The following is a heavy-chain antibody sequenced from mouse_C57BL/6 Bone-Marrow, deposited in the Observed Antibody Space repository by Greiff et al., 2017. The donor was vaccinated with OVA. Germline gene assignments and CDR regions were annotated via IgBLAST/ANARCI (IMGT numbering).Heavy chain of an antibody. CDR1: GFNITDYY. V-gene: IGHV14-1*01. J-gene: IGHJ3*01. CDR2: IDPEDGDP. Sequence: EVKVVESGAELVRPGASVKLSCKASGFNITDYYMHWVKQRPEQGLEWIGRIDPEDGDPEYAPKFQGKATLTADKSSHTAYLQRSILTSEDAAVYYCRGFAYWGQGTLVTVSA. CDR3: RGFAY.